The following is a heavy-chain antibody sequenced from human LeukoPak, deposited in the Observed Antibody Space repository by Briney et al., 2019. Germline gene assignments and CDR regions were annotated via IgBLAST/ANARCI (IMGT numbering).Heavy chain of an antibody. Sequence: SVKVSCKVSGYTLTELSMHWVRQAPGKGLEWMGGIIPIFGTANYAQKFQGRVTITADESTSTAYMELSSLRSEDTAVYYCAVRGIVVVTANFDYWGQGTLVTVSS. D-gene: IGHD2-21*02. CDR1: GYTLTELS. CDR3: AVRGIVVVTANFDY. CDR2: IIPIFGTA. V-gene: IGHV1-69*13. J-gene: IGHJ4*02.